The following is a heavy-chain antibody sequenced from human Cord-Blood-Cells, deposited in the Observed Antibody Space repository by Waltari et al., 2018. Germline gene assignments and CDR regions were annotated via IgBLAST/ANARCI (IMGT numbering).Heavy chain of an antibody. CDR3: ARDRFDWLLDY. V-gene: IGHV3-21*01. D-gene: IGHD3-9*01. CDR1: GLTFSSYS. J-gene: IGHJ4*02. CDR2: ISSSSYI. Sequence: EVQLVESGGGLVKPGGSLSVSCAASGLTFSSYSTNGVRQAPGTGLEWVSSISSSSYIYYADSVKGRFTISRGNAKNSLYLQMNSLRAEDTAVYYCARDRFDWLLDYWGQGTLVTVSS.